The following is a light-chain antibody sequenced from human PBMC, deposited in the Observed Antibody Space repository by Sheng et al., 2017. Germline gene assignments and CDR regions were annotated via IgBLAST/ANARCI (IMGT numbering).Light chain of an antibody. CDR1: SSDVGDCNC. V-gene: IGLV2-8*01. J-gene: IGLJ1*01. CDR3: SSYAGSNNFXV. CDR2: EVT. Sequence: QSALTQPPSASGSLGQSVTISCTGTSSDVGDCNCVSWYQQHPAKAPRLIIYEVTRRPSGVPDRFSGSKSGNTASLTVSGLQAEDEADYYCSSYAGSNNFXVFGTGTKVTVL.